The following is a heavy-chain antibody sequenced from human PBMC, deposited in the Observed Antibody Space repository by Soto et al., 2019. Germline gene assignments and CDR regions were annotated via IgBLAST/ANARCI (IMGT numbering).Heavy chain of an antibody. CDR3: ARFSESSGYYMRPDYYFDY. V-gene: IGHV4-39*01. J-gene: IGHJ4*02. CDR2: IYYSGST. CDR1: GGSIGSSSYY. D-gene: IGHD3-22*01. Sequence: SETLSLTCTVSGGSIGSSSYYWGWIRQPPGKGLEWIGSIYYSGSTYYNPSLKSRVTISVDTSKNQFSLKLSSVTAADTAVYYCARFSESSGYYMRPDYYFDYWGQGTLVTVSS.